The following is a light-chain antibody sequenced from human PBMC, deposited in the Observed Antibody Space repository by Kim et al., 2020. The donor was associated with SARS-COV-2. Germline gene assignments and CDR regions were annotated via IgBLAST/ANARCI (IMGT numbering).Light chain of an antibody. CDR2: ETS. CDR1: QSIGNY. CDR3: KQGYRNPYT. Sequence: ASGGDRVKITCRASQSIGNYLNWYQQKPGTGPKLLIYETSNVQSGDPSRFSGSGYGTYFTLTISKRQPEDVATFYCKQGYRNPYTCGQGTKLEI. J-gene: IGKJ2*01. V-gene: IGKV1-39*01.